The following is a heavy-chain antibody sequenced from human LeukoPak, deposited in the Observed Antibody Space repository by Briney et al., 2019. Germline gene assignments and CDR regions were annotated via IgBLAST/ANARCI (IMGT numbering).Heavy chain of an antibody. CDR1: GFSFSNAW. D-gene: IGHD3-10*01. CDR2: IKSRTDGGTP. Sequence: GGSLRLSCAASGFSFSNAWMSWVRQAPGKGLEWVGRIKSRTDGGTPDYAAPVKGRFTISRDDSKNRLYLQMNSLKTEDTAVYYCTTCPPLLAGSDFDYWGQGTLVTVSS. CDR3: TTCPPLLAGSDFDY. V-gene: IGHV3-15*01. J-gene: IGHJ4*02.